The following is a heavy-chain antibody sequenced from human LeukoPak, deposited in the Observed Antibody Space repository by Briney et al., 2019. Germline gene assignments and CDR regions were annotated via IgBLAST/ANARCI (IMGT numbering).Heavy chain of an antibody. CDR2: RSYDGSNK. D-gene: IGHD3-22*01. J-gene: IGHJ4*02. Sequence: GGSLRLSCAASGFTFSSYGMHWVRQAPGKGLEWVAVRSYDGSNKYYADSVKGRFTISRDNSKNTLYLQMNSLRAEDTAVYYCAKDGDSSGYYWEDSWGQGTLVTVSS. V-gene: IGHV3-30*18. CDR1: GFTFSSYG. CDR3: AKDGDSSGYYWEDS.